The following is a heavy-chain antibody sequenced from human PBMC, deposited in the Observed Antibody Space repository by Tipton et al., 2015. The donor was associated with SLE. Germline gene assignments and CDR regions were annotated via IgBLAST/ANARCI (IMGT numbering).Heavy chain of an antibody. Sequence: QLVQSGAELKKPGASVKVSCKASGYTFTNYGVSWVRQAPGQGLEWVAWISAKNGNTNYAQNFQGRVTMTADTSTNTAYMELRSLRPDDTAVFYCARVVYCSSPSCYKAYYYYLVVWGKGTTVTVSS. CDR1: GYTFTNYG. CDR2: ISAKNGNT. D-gene: IGHD2-2*02. V-gene: IGHV1-18*01. CDR3: ARVVYCSSPSCYKAYYYYLVV. J-gene: IGHJ6*03.